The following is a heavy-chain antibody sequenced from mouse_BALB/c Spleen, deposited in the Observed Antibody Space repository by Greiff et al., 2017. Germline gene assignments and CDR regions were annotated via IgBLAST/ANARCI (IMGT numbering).Heavy chain of an antibody. Sequence: VQRVESGPGLVAPSQSLSITCTVSGFSLTGYGVNWVRQPPGKGLEWLGMIWGDGSTDYNSALKSRLSISKDNSKSQVFLKMNSLQTDDTARYYCARATMITAFAYWGQGTLVTVSA. CDR3: ARATMITAFAY. J-gene: IGHJ3*01. D-gene: IGHD2-4*01. CDR1: GFSLTGYG. CDR2: IWGDGST. V-gene: IGHV2-6-7*01.